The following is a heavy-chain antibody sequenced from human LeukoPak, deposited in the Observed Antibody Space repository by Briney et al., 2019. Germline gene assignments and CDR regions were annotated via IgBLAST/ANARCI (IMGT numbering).Heavy chain of an antibody. CDR1: GYTFTGYY. CDR3: ARRDYDSSGYTFDY. V-gene: IGHV1-2*02. CDR2: INPNSGGT. J-gene: IGHJ4*02. D-gene: IGHD3-22*01. Sequence: RASVKVSCKAPGYTFTGYYMHWVRQAPGQGLEWMGWINPNSGGTNYAQKFQGRVTMTRDTSISTAYMELSRLRSDDTAVYYCARRDYDSSGYTFDYWGQGTLVTVSS.